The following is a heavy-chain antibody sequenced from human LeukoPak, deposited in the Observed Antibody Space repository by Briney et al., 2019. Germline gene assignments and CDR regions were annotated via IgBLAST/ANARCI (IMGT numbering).Heavy chain of an antibody. CDR1: GYTFSNYG. Sequence: GGSLRLSCAASGYTFSNYGMHWVRQAPGKGLEWVTLIWYDGSKRYYADSVKGRFTISRDDSKNTLYLQINSLTAEDTAVYYCARDPAVAGYYFDHWGQGTLVTVSS. J-gene: IGHJ4*02. D-gene: IGHD6-19*01. V-gene: IGHV3-33*01. CDR2: IWYDGSKR. CDR3: ARDPAVAGYYFDH.